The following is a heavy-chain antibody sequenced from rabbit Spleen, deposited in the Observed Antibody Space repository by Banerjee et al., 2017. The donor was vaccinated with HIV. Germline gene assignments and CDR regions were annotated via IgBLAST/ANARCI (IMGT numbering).Heavy chain of an antibody. Sequence: QQLEESGGGLVKPGASLTLTCTASGFSFSSSDYMCWVRQAPGKGLEWISCIAGSSSDFTYSATWAKGRFTCSKTSSTTVTLQMTSLTVADTATYFCARDTGSSFSSYGMDLWGQGTLVTVS. CDR3: ARDTGSSFSSYGMDL. CDR2: IAGSSSDFT. D-gene: IGHD8-1*01. CDR1: GFSFSSSDY. J-gene: IGHJ6*01. V-gene: IGHV1S40*01.